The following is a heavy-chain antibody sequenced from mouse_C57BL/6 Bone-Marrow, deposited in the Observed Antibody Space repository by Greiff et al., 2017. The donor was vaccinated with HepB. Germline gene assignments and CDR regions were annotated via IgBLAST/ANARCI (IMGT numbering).Heavy chain of an antibody. CDR3: TDGLGYAY. Sequence: EVQRVESGGGLVQPGGSMKLSCVASGFTFSNYWMNWVRQSPEKGLEWVAQIRLKSDNYATHYAESVKGRFTISRDDSKSSVYLQMNNLRAEDTEIYYCTDGLGYAYWGQGTLVTVSA. CDR2: IRLKSDNYAT. CDR1: GFTFSNYW. J-gene: IGHJ3*01. D-gene: IGHD4-1*01. V-gene: IGHV6-3*01.